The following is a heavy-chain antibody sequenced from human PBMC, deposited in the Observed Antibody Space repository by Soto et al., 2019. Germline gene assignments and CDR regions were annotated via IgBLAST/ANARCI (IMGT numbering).Heavy chain of an antibody. J-gene: IGHJ6*02. Sequence: GGSLRLSCAASGFNFNSYTINWVRQAPGKRLEWLSSISSSGYIFSTDSVRGRFTISRDNAKNSVYLQINSLRAEDTAVYFCARDRSGGSCYPGMDVWGQGTTVTVSS. V-gene: IGHV3-21*01. CDR2: ISSSGYI. D-gene: IGHD2-15*01. CDR3: ARDRSGGSCYPGMDV. CDR1: GFNFNSYT.